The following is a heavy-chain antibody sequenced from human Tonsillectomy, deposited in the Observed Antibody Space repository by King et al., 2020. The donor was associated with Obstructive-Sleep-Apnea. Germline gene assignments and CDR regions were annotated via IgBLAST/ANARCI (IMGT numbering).Heavy chain of an antibody. CDR2: IRWNSGKI. CDR3: AKGAGYSSHWSGRDISSPVKNYFDY. Sequence: VQLVESGGGLVQPGRSLRLSCAASGFTFDDYAMNWVRQAPGKGLEWVSGIRWNSGKIDYADSVKGRFTISRDNAKNSLHLQMNSLRREDTAFYFCAKGAGYSSHWSGRDISSPVKNYFDYWGQGVLVTVSS. CDR1: GFTFDDYA. D-gene: IGHD6-13*01. V-gene: IGHV3-9*01. J-gene: IGHJ4*02.